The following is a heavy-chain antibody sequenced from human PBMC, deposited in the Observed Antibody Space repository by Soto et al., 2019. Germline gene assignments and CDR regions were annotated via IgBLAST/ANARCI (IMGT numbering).Heavy chain of an antibody. D-gene: IGHD3-16*01. CDR2: ISGRGGRS. CDR3: AKAYFVWSSEQPYYFDY. V-gene: IGHV3-23*01. Sequence: EVQLLDSGGGLVQPGGSLRLSCAASGFTFSNYAMTWVRQGPGKGLEWGSGISGRGGRSYYADSVKGRFTISRDNSKSTLYLQMNSLRAEDTAVYYCAKAYFVWSSEQPYYFDYWGQGTLVTGSS. J-gene: IGHJ4*02. CDR1: GFTFSNYA.